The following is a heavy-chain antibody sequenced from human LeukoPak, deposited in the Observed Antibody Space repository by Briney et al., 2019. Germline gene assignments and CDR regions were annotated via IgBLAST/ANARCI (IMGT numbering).Heavy chain of an antibody. V-gene: IGHV1-2*02. D-gene: IGHD2-15*01. CDR3: ARDLIRYCSGGSCPKRHYYYMDV. CDR2: INPNSGGT. Sequence: ASVKVSCKASGYTFTGYYMHWVRQAPGQGLEWMGWINPNSGGTNYAQKFQGRVTMTRDTSISTAYMELSRLRSDDTAVYYRARDLIRYCSGGSCPKRHYYYMDVWGKGTTVTTSS. J-gene: IGHJ6*03. CDR1: GYTFTGYY.